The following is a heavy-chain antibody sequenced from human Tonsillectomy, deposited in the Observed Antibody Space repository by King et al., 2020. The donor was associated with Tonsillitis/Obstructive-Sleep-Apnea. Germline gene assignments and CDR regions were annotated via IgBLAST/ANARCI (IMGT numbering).Heavy chain of an antibody. Sequence: VQLVESGAEVKKPGSSVKISCKASGGTFSSYAISWVRQAPGQGLEWMGRIIPILGIANYAQKFQGRVTITADKSTGTAYMELSSLRSEDTAVYYCARDLNGDKDYWGQGTLVTVSS. CDR1: GGTFSSYA. D-gene: IGHD7-27*01. CDR3: ARDLNGDKDY. J-gene: IGHJ4*02. V-gene: IGHV1-69*09. CDR2: IIPILGIA.